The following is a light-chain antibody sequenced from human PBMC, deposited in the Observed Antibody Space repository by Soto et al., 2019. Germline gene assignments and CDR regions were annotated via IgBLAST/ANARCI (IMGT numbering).Light chain of an antibody. J-gene: IGKJ1*01. CDR1: QSISNW. Sequence: DIQMTQSPSTLPASVGDRGTITCRASQSISNWLAWYQQKPGKAPKLLIYKASTLKSGVPSRFSGSGSGTEFTLTISCLQSEDFATYYCQQYYSYPWTFGQGTKVDIK. CDR2: KAS. V-gene: IGKV1-5*03. CDR3: QQYYSYPWT.